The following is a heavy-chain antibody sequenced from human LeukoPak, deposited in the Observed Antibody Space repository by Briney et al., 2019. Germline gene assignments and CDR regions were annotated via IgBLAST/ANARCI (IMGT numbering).Heavy chain of an antibody. CDR3: AKAPVTSCRGAFCYPFDY. Sequence: PGGSLRPSCAASTFDFHDYTMSWVRQAPGKGLEWVAVISYEGNNKYYADSVKGRFTISRDNSKNKQYPQMNSLRAEDAAVYYCAKAPVTSCRGAFCYPFDYWGQGTLVTVSS. V-gene: IGHV3-30*04. CDR1: TFDFHDYT. J-gene: IGHJ4*02. D-gene: IGHD2-15*01. CDR2: ISYEGNNK.